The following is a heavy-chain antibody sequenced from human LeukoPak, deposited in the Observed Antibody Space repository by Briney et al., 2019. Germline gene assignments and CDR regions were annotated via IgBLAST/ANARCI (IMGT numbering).Heavy chain of an antibody. Sequence: PSETLSLTCTVSGGSISSSTYYWGWIRKHPGKGLAWIGYIYYSGSTYYNPSLKSRVTISVDTSKNQFSLKLSSVTAADTAVYYCARDQVITIFGVVTPAYYYMDVWGKGTTVTVSS. D-gene: IGHD3-3*01. CDR1: GGSISSSTYY. J-gene: IGHJ6*03. CDR3: ARDQVITIFGVVTPAYYYMDV. CDR2: IYYSGST. V-gene: IGHV4-31*03.